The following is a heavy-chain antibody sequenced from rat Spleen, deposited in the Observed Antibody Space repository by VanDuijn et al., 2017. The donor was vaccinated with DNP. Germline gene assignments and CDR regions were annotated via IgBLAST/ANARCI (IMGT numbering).Heavy chain of an antibody. Sequence: QVQLKESGPGLVQPSRTLSLTCTVSGFSLTSYGVSWVRQPPGKGLEWIAAIWSGGSTDYNSALKSLLSISRDTSKSQVLLKMNSLQTEDTAMYFWARNYYDGSYRFAYWGQGTLVTVSS. CDR2: IWSGGST. CDR1: GFSLTSYG. D-gene: IGHD1-12*02. V-gene: IGHV2-16*01. CDR3: ARNYYDGSYRFAY. J-gene: IGHJ3*01.